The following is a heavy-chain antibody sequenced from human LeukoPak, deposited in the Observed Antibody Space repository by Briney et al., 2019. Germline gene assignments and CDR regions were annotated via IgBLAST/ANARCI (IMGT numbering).Heavy chain of an antibody. Sequence: GGSLRLSCAASEFTFSTYIMSWVRQAPGRGLARFSAIAGDSGSTYHADSVKGRFTISRDNSRLTLYLQMNSLRAEDTAVYYCAIGSTSAWPYYFDYWGQGSLVTVSS. CDR1: EFTFSTYI. CDR3: AIGSTSAWPYYFDY. J-gene: IGHJ4*02. D-gene: IGHD1-26*01. CDR2: IAGDSGST. V-gene: IGHV3-23*01.